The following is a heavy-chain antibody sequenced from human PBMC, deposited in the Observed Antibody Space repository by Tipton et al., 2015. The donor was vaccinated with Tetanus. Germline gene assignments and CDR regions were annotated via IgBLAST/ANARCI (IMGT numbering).Heavy chain of an antibody. V-gene: IGHV4-61*08. D-gene: IGHD3-22*01. J-gene: IGHJ4*02. CDR2: ISGSGTT. CDR1: GASLRGGDYH. Sequence: GLVKPSETLSLTCTVSGASLRGGDYHWSWVRQPPGKGLEWLAYISGSGTTNSNYYLKSRITMTQDTSRNQFSLKLTSVTAADTAVYYCARDSYYSSRWSFADYWGQGTLVTVSS. CDR3: ARDSYYSSRWSFADY.